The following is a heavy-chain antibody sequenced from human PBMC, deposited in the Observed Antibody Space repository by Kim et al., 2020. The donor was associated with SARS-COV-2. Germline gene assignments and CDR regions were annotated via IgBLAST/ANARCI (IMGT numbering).Heavy chain of an antibody. CDR3: AKDANPGYGDYNGSPNDY. Sequence: GGSLRLSCAASGFTFDDYAMHWVRQAPGKGLEWVSGISWNRGSIGYADSVKGRFTISRDNAKNSLYLQMNSLRAEDTALYYCAKDANPGYGDYNGSPNDYWGQGTLVTVSS. V-gene: IGHV3-9*01. CDR1: GFTFDDYA. J-gene: IGHJ4*02. D-gene: IGHD3-10*01. CDR2: ISWNRGSI.